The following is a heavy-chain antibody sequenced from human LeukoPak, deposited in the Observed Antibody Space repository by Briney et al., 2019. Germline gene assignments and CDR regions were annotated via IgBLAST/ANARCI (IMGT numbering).Heavy chain of an antibody. V-gene: IGHV4-34*01. CDR2: INHSGST. D-gene: IGHD2-8*02. Sequence: SETLSLTCAVYGGSFSGYYWSWIRQPPGKGLEWIGEINHSGSTNYNPSLKSRVTISVDTSKNQFSLKLSSATAADTAVYYCARGSNSTGGPATAPAYYFDYWGQGTLVTVSS. CDR1: GGSFSGYY. CDR3: ARGSNSTGGPATAPAYYFDY. J-gene: IGHJ4*02.